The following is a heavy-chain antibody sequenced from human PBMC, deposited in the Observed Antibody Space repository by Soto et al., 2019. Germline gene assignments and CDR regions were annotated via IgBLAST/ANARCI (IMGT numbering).Heavy chain of an antibody. CDR2: MRADSGGS. D-gene: IGHD5-18*01. CDR1: GHTFHKFD. Sequence: QVQLVQSGAEVKKPGAAVKGSCKTSGHTFHKFDINWVRQATGQGPDWVGWMRADSGGSGHAQKFQGRLSLTRDTSLSTVYMELSNLRAEDTAVYYCARYIHGQGFVSWGQGALITVSS. V-gene: IGHV1-8*01. J-gene: IGHJ5*01. CDR3: ARYIHGQGFVS.